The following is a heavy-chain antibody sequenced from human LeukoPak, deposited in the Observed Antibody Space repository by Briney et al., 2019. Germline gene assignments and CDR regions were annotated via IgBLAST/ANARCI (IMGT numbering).Heavy chain of an antibody. V-gene: IGHV4-39*01. CDR2: AFYGGST. CDR1: GGFVTSQEYY. Sequence: SETLSLTCSASGGFVTSQEYYWAWIRQPPGRGLEWIGAAFYGGSTYYNPSLKSRATISVDTSQNQFSLKLTSVTAADTAAFYCAAYDVSTGRPLDPWGQGTLVTVSS. CDR3: AAYDVSTGRPLDP. J-gene: IGHJ5*02. D-gene: IGHD3/OR15-3a*01.